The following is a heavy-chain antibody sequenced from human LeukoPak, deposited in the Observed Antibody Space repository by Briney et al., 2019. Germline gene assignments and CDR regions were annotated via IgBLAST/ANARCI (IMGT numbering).Heavy chain of an antibody. CDR3: ARQTAMGRSGDY. CDR1: GYSFTSYW. V-gene: IGHV5-51*01. J-gene: IGHJ4*02. Sequence: GESLKISCKASGYSFTSYWIGWVRQMPGKGLEWMGIIDPSDSETRYTPSFQGQVTISADKSLTTADLQWNSLKASDTAMYYCARQTAMGRSGDYWGQGTLVTVSS. D-gene: IGHD5-18*01. CDR2: IDPSDSET.